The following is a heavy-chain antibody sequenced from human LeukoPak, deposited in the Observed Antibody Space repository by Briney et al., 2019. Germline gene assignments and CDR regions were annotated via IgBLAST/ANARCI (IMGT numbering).Heavy chain of an antibody. CDR2: ISSGCSTI. Sequence: VGLRRLSCAASGFSLSSYSMNWFRLVPGEGLGWVSYISSGCSTIYYADSVKVRFTISRDNAKNSLHLKMHSLRAADTALYYFAGQGYPAIVAAVDYWGQGTLVTVSS. CDR3: AGQGYPAIVAAVDY. J-gene: IGHJ4*02. V-gene: IGHV3-48*01. CDR1: GFSLSSYS. D-gene: IGHD6-13*01.